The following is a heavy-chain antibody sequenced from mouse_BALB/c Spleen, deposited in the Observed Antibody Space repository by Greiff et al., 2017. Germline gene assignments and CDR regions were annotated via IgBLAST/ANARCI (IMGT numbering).Heavy chain of an antibody. Sequence: EVMLVESGGDLVKPGGSLKLSCAASGFTFSSYGMSWVRQTPDKRLEWVATISSGGSYTYSPDSVKGRFTITSDNDKNTLFLQMSSLKSENTAMYYCASQSDGYYPYALDYWGQGTSVTVSS. D-gene: IGHD2-3*01. CDR3: ASQSDGYYPYALDY. CDR1: GFTFSSYG. V-gene: IGHV5-6*01. CDR2: ISSGGSYT. J-gene: IGHJ4*01.